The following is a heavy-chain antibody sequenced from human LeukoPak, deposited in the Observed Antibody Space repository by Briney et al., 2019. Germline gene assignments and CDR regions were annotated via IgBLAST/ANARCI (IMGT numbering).Heavy chain of an antibody. CDR2: IYYGGST. Sequence: SETLSLTCTVSGGSISSSSYYWGWIRQPPGKGLEWIGSIYYGGSTYYNPSLKSRVTISVDTSKNQFSLKLSSVTAADTAVYYCARLLTANWFDPWGQGTLVTVSS. D-gene: IGHD3-9*01. CDR1: GGSISSSSYY. V-gene: IGHV4-39*01. CDR3: ARLLTANWFDP. J-gene: IGHJ5*02.